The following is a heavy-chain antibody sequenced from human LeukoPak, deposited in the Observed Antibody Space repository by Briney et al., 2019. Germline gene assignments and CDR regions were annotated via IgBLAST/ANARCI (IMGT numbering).Heavy chain of an antibody. J-gene: IGHJ4*02. D-gene: IGHD3-10*01. Sequence: SHTLSLTCSVSGGSISSGDYYWSWIRQPPGKGLEWIGYIYYSGSTYYNPSLKSRVTISVDTSKNQFSLKLSSVTAADTAVYYCARGRYGSGSTIWGQGTLVTVSS. CDR1: GGSISSGDYY. CDR2: IYYSGST. V-gene: IGHV4-30-4*08. CDR3: ARGRYGSGSTI.